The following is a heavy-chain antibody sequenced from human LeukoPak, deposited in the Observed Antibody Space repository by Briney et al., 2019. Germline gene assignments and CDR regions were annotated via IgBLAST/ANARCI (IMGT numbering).Heavy chain of an antibody. V-gene: IGHV4-30-2*01. CDR1: GGSISSGGYY. CDR2: IYHSGST. D-gene: IGHD3-10*02. Sequence: PSETLSLTCTVSGGSISSGGYYWSWIRQPPGKGLEWIGYIYHSGSTYYNPSLKSRVTISVDRSKNQFSLKLSSVTAADTAVYYCARPRRTMSHAFDIWGQGTMVTVSS. CDR3: ARPRRTMSHAFDI. J-gene: IGHJ3*02.